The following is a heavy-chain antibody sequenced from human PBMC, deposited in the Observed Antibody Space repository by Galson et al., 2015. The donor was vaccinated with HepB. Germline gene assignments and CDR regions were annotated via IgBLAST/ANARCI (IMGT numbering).Heavy chain of an antibody. CDR3: AKHREGSNFSDDS. Sequence: ETLSLTCTVSGGSISSSNWWSWVRQPPGKGLEWLGEIYHRGNTNYNPSLKSRVTLSVDKSKNHFSLRLCSVTAADTAVCYCAKHREGSNFSDDSWGQGTLVTVSS. J-gene: IGHJ4*02. V-gene: IGHV4-4*02. CDR2: IYHRGNT. D-gene: IGHD5-24*01. CDR1: GGSISSSNW.